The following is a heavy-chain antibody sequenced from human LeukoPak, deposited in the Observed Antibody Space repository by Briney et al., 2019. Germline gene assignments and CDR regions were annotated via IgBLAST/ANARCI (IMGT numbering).Heavy chain of an antibody. Sequence: SETLSLTCTVPGGPINFYYWSWIPQPAGKGLEWIGRIYSTGSTNYSPSLKSRVTMSVDKSKNQFSLNLSSVTAADTAVYYCASGRGIAAAGKVSGWFDPWGQGTLVTVSS. J-gene: IGHJ5*02. CDR3: ASGRGIAAAGKVSGWFDP. CDR1: GGPINFYY. CDR2: IYSTGST. D-gene: IGHD6-13*01. V-gene: IGHV4-4*07.